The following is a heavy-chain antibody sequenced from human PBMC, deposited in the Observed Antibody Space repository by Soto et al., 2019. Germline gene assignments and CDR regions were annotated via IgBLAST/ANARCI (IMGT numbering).Heavy chain of an antibody. D-gene: IGHD3-22*01. J-gene: IGHJ4*02. V-gene: IGHV4-61*01. CDR3: ARISPTRSYMIVAD. CDR2: IYYTGMT. CDR1: GCSVSSSSYY. Sequence: PXETLCLTCAVAGCSVSSSSYYWSWIRQPPGKVLDWTGHIYYTGMTTYNLSPKSRVTISGDTSKNQFSLRLNSVTAADAAVYYCARISPTRSYMIVADWGQGTLVTV.